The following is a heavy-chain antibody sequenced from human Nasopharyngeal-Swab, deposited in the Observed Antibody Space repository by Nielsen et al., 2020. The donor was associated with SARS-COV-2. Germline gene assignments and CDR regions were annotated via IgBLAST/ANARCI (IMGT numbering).Heavy chain of an antibody. V-gene: IGHV3-21*01. CDR1: GFTFNNYN. CDR2: ISSSSYI. Sequence: GSLRLSCAASGFTFNNYNFNWVRQAPGKGLEWVSSISSSSYIYYADSVKGRFTISRDNAKNSLYLQMNSLRAEDTAVYYCARDGLDYDFWSAYFMDVWGQGTTVTVSS. D-gene: IGHD3-3*01. CDR3: ARDGLDYDFWSAYFMDV. J-gene: IGHJ6*02.